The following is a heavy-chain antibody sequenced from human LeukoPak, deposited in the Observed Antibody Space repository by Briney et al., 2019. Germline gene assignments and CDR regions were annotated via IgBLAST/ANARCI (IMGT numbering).Heavy chain of an antibody. J-gene: IGHJ1*01. CDR2: ISAYNGNT. Sequence: ASVKVSCKASGYTFTSYGISWVRQAPGQGLEWMGWISAYNGNTNYAQKLQGRVTMTTDTSTSTAYMELRSLRSDDTAVYYCARGYYDFWSGSSEYFQHWGQGTLVTVSS. V-gene: IGHV1-18*01. CDR3: ARGYYDFWSGSSEYFQH. D-gene: IGHD3-3*01. CDR1: GYTFTSYG.